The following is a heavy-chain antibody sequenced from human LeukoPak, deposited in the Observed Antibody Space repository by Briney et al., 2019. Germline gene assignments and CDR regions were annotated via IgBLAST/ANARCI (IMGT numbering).Heavy chain of an antibody. V-gene: IGHV3-30*04. Sequence: GGSLRLSCAASGFTFSSYAMHWVRQAPGKGLEWVAVISYDGSNKYYADSLKGRFTISRDNSKNTLYLQMNSLRAEDTAVYYCAKDYYALLWFGEFNRKYYFDYWGQGTLVTVSS. CDR3: AKDYYALLWFGEFNRKYYFDY. CDR2: ISYDGSNK. D-gene: IGHD3-10*01. CDR1: GFTFSSYA. J-gene: IGHJ4*02.